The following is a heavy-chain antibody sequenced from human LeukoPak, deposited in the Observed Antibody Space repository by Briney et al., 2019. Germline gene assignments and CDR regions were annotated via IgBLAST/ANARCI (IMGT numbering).Heavy chain of an antibody. J-gene: IGHJ2*01. V-gene: IGHV4-59*01. Sequence: SETLSLTCTVSGGSFSTYYWSWIRQPPGKGLEWIGYIYYSGSTDYNPSLKSRVTMSLDTSKNQFSLNLRSVTAADTAVYYCAKSQGNWYFDLWGRGTLVTVSS. CDR1: GGSFSTYY. CDR3: AKSQGNWYFDL. CDR2: IYYSGST.